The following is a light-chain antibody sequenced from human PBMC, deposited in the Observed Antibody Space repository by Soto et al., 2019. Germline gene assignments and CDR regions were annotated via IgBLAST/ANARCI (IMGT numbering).Light chain of an antibody. CDR3: QQYNNWPPYT. CDR1: QSVSSSY. Sequence: EIVLTQSPGTLSLSPGERATLSCRASQSVSSSYLAWYQQKPGQAPRLLIYGASSRATGIPDRFSGSGSGTESTLTISSLQSEDFAVYYCQQYNNWPPYTFGQGTRLEIK. J-gene: IGKJ5*01. V-gene: IGKV3-20*01. CDR2: GAS.